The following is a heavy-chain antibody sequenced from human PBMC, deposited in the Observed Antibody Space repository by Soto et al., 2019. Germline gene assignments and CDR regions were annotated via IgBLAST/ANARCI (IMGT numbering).Heavy chain of an antibody. V-gene: IGHV4-34*01. CDR3: AISGSGWYVY. CDR2: INHSGST. Sequence: QVQLQQWGAGLLKPSETLSLTCAVYGGSFSGYYWSWIRQPPGKGLEWIGEINHSGSTNYNPSLKSRVTISVDTSKNQFSLKLSSVTAADTAVYYCAISGSGWYVYWGQGTLVTVSS. D-gene: IGHD6-19*01. J-gene: IGHJ4*02. CDR1: GGSFSGYY.